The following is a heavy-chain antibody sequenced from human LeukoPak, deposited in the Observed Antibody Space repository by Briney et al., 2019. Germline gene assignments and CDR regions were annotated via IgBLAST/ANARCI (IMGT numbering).Heavy chain of an antibody. CDR3: AGDRRWTLRL. CDR2: IKQDGSEK. D-gene: IGHD3-16*01. Sequence: GGSLRLSCAASGFTFSSYWMSWFRQAPGKGLEWVAVIKQDGSEKYYVDSVKGRFTVSRDNAKKSLYLQMNSLRADDTAVYYWAGDRRWTLRLWGQGTMVTVSS. V-gene: IGHV3-7*01. J-gene: IGHJ3*01. CDR1: GFTFSSYW.